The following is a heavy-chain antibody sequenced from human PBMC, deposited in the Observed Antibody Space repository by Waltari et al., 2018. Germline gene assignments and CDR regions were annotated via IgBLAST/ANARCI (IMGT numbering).Heavy chain of an antibody. J-gene: IGHJ3*02. Sequence: QVQLQQWGAGLLKPSETLSLTCAVYGGSFSGYYWSWIRQPPGKGLEWIGEINHSGSTNYNPSLKSRVTISVDTSKNQFSLKLSSVTAADTAVYYCARGGIRLALDAFDIWGQGTMVTVSS. V-gene: IGHV4-34*01. CDR2: INHSGST. CDR3: ARGGIRLALDAFDI. CDR1: GGSFSGYY. D-gene: IGHD4-17*01.